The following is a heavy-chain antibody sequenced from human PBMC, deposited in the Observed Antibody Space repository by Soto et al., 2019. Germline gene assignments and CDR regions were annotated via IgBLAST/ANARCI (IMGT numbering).Heavy chain of an antibody. CDR3: ARAHSSGYFY. CDR1: GYTFTGYT. D-gene: IGHD3-22*01. Sequence: QVQLVQSGVEVKKPGASVKVSCKASGYTFTGYTIAWVRQAPGQGLEWMGWISAYKGDTNYAQKLQGRVPMTTDTSTSTAYMELRALTSDDTAVYYCARAHSSGYFYWGQGTLVTVSS. V-gene: IGHV1-18*01. CDR2: ISAYKGDT. J-gene: IGHJ4*02.